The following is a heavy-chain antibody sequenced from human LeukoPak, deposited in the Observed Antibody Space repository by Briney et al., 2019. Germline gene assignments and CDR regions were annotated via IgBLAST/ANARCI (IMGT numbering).Heavy chain of an antibody. CDR2: VNEDGSEK. J-gene: IGHJ4*02. CDR3: ARDRGYSNFDY. V-gene: IGHV3-7*01. CDR1: GFGFSNYW. Sequence: GGSLRLSCAASGFGFSNYWMSWVRQAPGKGLEWVANVNEDGSEKNYVDSVKGRFTISRDNAQDSLYLQMNSLRAEDTAVYYCARDRGYSNFDYWGQGTLLTVSS. D-gene: IGHD4-11*01.